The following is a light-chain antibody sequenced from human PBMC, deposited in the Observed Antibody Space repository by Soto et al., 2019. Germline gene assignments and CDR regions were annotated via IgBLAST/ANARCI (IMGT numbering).Light chain of an antibody. CDR2: GAS. J-gene: IGKJ3*01. CDR1: QSVNIN. V-gene: IGKV3-15*01. Sequence: EIMMTQSPGTLSVSPGEGATLSCTASQSVNINLAWYQQKPGQPPRLLLYGASTRATGIPVRFRGSGSGTEVSLTISSLQSEDSSVEYCHQYNSWPRGTFGHGTKVEIK. CDR3: HQYNSWPRGT.